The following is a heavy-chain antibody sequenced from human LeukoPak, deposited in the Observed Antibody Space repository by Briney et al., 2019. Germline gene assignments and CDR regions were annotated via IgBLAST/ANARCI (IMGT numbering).Heavy chain of an antibody. CDR3: ARDSRGGYYYGMDV. J-gene: IGHJ6*02. V-gene: IGHV3-7*04. CDR2: IKQDGSEK. D-gene: IGHD3-10*01. CDR1: GFTFSAYW. Sequence: GGSLRLSCAASGFTFSAYWMSWVRQAPGRGLEWVANIKQDGSEKYYVDSVKGRFTTSRDNAKNSLYLQMNSLRAEDTAVYYCARDSRGGYYYGMDVWGQGTTVTVSS.